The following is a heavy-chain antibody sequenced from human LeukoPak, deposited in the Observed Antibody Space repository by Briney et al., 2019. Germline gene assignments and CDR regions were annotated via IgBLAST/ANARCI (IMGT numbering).Heavy chain of an antibody. D-gene: IGHD5-12*01. Sequence: PGGSLRLSCAASGFTFSSYAMSWVRQAPGKGLEWVSAISGSGGSTYYADSVKGRFTISRDNSKNTLYLQMNSLRAEDTAVCYCAKVGWPRSGPTYYFDYWGQGTLVTVSS. CDR2: ISGSGGST. CDR3: AKVGWPRSGPTYYFDY. J-gene: IGHJ4*02. CDR1: GFTFSSYA. V-gene: IGHV3-23*01.